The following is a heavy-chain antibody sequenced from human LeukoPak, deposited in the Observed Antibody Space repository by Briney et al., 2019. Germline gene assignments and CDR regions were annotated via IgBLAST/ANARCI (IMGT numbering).Heavy chain of an antibody. CDR1: GYTFTTYY. Sequence: ASVKVSCKASGYTFTTYYMHWVRQAPGQGLEWMGIINPSSGSATYAQKFQDRIIMTRDVSTSTVYMELSSLRSEDTAVYYCARVYDSQFYYYYGMDVWGQGTTVTVSS. CDR2: INPSSGSA. J-gene: IGHJ6*02. V-gene: IGHV1-46*01. CDR3: ARVYDSQFYYYYGMDV. D-gene: IGHD5/OR15-5a*01.